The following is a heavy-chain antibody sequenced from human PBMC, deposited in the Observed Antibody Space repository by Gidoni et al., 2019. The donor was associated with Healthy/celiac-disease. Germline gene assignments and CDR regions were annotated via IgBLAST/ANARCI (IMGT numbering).Heavy chain of an antibody. Sequence: QVQLVQSGAEVKKPGASVTVSRKVSGYNLTELSMHWVRQAPGKGLEWMGGFDPEDGETIYAQKFQGRVTMTEDTSTDTAYMELSSLRSEDTAVYYCASRTYDSSGYTFDYWGQGTLVTVSS. V-gene: IGHV1-24*01. CDR2: FDPEDGET. D-gene: IGHD3-22*01. CDR1: GYNLTELS. CDR3: ASRTYDSSGYTFDY. J-gene: IGHJ4*02.